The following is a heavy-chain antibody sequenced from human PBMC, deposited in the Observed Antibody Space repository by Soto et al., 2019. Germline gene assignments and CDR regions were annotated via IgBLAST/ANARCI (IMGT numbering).Heavy chain of an antibody. D-gene: IGHD1-26*01. J-gene: IGHJ4*02. V-gene: IGHV3-33*01. CDR1: GFTFSSYG. Sequence: QVQLVESGGGVVQPGRSLRLSCAASGFTFSSYGMHWVRQAPGKGLEWVAVIWYDGSNKYYADSVKGRFTISRDNSKTPLYRQMNSLRAEDTAVYYCARACPWERLPATDYFDYWGQGTLVTVSS. CDR3: ARACPWERLPATDYFDY. CDR2: IWYDGSNK.